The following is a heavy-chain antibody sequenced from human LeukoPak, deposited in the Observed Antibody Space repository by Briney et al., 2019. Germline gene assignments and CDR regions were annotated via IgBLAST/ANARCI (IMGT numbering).Heavy chain of an antibody. CDR3: ARDFAFLVAFDI. J-gene: IGHJ3*02. D-gene: IGHD2-15*01. Sequence: GGSQRLSCAASGFTFDDNAMHWVRQAPGKGLKWVSSISSSSSYIYYADSVKGRFTISRDNAKNSLYLQMNSLRAEDTAVYYCARDFAFLVAFDIWGQGTMVSVSS. V-gene: IGHV3-21*01. CDR1: GFTFDDNA. CDR2: ISSSSSYI.